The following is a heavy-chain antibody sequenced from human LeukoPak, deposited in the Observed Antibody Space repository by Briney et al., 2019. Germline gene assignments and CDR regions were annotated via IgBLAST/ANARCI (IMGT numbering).Heavy chain of an antibody. D-gene: IGHD5-18*01. Sequence: GGSLRLSCAASGFPFSSYSMNWVRQAPGKGLEWVSYISSSSGTKYYADSVKGRFTISRDNAKNSLYLQMNSLRAGDTAVYYCARALRAYSYGTFDYWGQGTLVTVSS. CDR2: ISSSSGTK. J-gene: IGHJ4*02. CDR3: ARALRAYSYGTFDY. V-gene: IGHV3-48*01. CDR1: GFPFSSYS.